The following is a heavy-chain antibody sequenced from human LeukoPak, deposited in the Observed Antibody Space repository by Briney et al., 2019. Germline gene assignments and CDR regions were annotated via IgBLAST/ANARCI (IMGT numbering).Heavy chain of an antibody. CDR1: GGTFSSYA. V-gene: IGHV1-69*13. CDR3: ARGNYYDSRGYYSSPYNWFDP. D-gene: IGHD3-22*01. Sequence: GASVKVSCKASGGTFSSYAIRWVRQAPGQGLEWMGGIIPIFGTANYAQKFQGRVTITADESTSTAYMELSSLRSEDTAVYYCARGNYYDSRGYYSSPYNWFDPWGQGTLVTVSS. CDR2: IIPIFGTA. J-gene: IGHJ5*02.